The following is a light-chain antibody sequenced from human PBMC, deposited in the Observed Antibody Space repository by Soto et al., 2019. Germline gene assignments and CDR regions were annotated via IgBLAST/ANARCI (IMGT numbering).Light chain of an antibody. CDR1: QNIITY. Sequence: DIQMTQFPSTLSASVGDRVTITCRASQNIITYLAWYQQKPGKAPKFLIYQASSLQSGVPSRFSGSGSETEFTLTISSLQPDDFATYYCQQYQSYPITFGGGTKVEIK. J-gene: IGKJ4*01. CDR2: QAS. CDR3: QQYQSYPIT. V-gene: IGKV1-5*03.